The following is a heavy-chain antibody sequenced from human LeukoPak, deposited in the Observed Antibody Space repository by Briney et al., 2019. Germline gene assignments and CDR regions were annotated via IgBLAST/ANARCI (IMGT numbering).Heavy chain of an antibody. J-gene: IGHJ4*02. CDR2: IYYSGST. CDR1: GGSISSSSYY. Sequence: SETLSLTCTVSGGSISSSSYYWGWIRQPPGKGLEWIVSIYYSGSTYYNPSLKSRVTISVDTSKNQFSLKLSSVTAADTAVYYCARAGYSSGWYYFDYWGQGTLVTVSS. D-gene: IGHD6-19*01. CDR3: ARAGYSSGWYYFDY. V-gene: IGHV4-39*07.